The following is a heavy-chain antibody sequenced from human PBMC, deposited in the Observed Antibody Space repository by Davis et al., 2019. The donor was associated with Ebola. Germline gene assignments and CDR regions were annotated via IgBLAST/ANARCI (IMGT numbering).Heavy chain of an antibody. CDR2: IYYSGST. V-gene: IGHV4-61*01. CDR1: GGSVSSGSYY. J-gene: IGHJ5*02. CDR3: ARERITVTFFNSNWFDP. Sequence: MPSETLSLTCTVSGGSVSSGSYYWSWIRQPPGKGLEWIGYIYYSGSTNYNPSLKSRVTISVDTSKNQFSLKLSSVTAADTAVYYCARERITVTFFNSNWFDPWGQGTLVTVSS. D-gene: IGHD4-11*01.